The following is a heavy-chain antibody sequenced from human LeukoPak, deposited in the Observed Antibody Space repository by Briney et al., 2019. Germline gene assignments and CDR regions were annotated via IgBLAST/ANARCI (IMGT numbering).Heavy chain of an antibody. Sequence: GGSLRLSCAASGFTFSSYSMNWARQAPGKGLEWVSSISSSSSYIYYADSVKGRFTISRDNAKNSLYLQMNSLRAEDTAVYYCARASEDYYDSSGYGNFDYWGQGTLVTVSS. D-gene: IGHD3-22*01. CDR2: ISSSSSYI. CDR3: ARASEDYYDSSGYGNFDY. J-gene: IGHJ4*02. CDR1: GFTFSSYS. V-gene: IGHV3-21*01.